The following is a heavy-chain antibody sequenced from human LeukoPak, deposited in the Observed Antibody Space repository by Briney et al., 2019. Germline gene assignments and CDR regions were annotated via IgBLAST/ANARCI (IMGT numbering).Heavy chain of an antibody. V-gene: IGHV5-51*01. CDR1: GYSFTSYW. CDR2: IYPGDSDT. CDR3: ARPYDFWSGYYTGAFDI. Sequence: GSLKISCKGSGYSFTSYWIGWVRQMPGKGLEWMGIIYPGDSDTRYSPSFQGQVTISADKSISTAYLQWSSLKASDTAMYYCARPYDFWSGYYTGAFDIWGQGTMVTVSS. D-gene: IGHD3-3*01. J-gene: IGHJ3*02.